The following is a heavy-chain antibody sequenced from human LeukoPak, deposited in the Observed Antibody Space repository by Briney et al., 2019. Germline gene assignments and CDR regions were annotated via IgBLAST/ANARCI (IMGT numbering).Heavy chain of an antibody. CDR1: GFTFSSYA. CDR2: ISYDGSNK. D-gene: IGHD6-19*01. V-gene: IGHV3-30*04. CDR3: AREAVAGTEQDAAIDY. J-gene: IGHJ4*02. Sequence: GRSLRLSCAASGFTFSSYAMHWVRQAPGKGLEWVAVISYDGSNKYYADSEKGRFTISRDNSKNTLYLQMNSLRAEDTAVYYCAREAVAGTEQDAAIDYWGQGTLVTVSS.